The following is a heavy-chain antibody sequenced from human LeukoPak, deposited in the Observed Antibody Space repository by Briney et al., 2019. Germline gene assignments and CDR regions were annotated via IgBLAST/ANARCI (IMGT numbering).Heavy chain of an antibody. D-gene: IGHD5-12*01. CDR2: IRYDGSNK. V-gene: IGHV3-30*02. Sequence: GGSLRLSCAASGFTFSDYYMSWIRQAPGKGLEWVAFIRYDGSNKYYADSVKGRFTISRDNSKNTLYLQMNSLRAEDTAVYYCAKDRDSGYDITKYLGGQGTLVTVSS. CDR3: AKDRDSGYDITKYL. J-gene: IGHJ4*02. CDR1: GFTFSDYY.